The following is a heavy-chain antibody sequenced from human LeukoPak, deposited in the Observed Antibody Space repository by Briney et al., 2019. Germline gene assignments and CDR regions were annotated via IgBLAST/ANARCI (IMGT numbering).Heavy chain of an antibody. CDR3: ARFDFWSGYVD. Sequence: VASVKVSCKASGYTFTSYDINWVRQATGQGLEWMGWMNPNSGNTGYAQKFQGRVTITRNTSISTAYMELSSLRSEDTAVYHCARFDFWSGYVDWGRGTLVTVSS. CDR1: GYTFTSYD. J-gene: IGHJ4*02. D-gene: IGHD3-3*01. V-gene: IGHV1-8*03. CDR2: MNPNSGNT.